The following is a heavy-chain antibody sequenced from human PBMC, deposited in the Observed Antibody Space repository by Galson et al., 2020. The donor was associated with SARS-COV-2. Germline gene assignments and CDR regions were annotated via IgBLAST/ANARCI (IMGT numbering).Heavy chain of an antibody. D-gene: IGHD1-26*01. J-gene: IGHJ4*02. CDR3: AREQWELLLGFDY. V-gene: IGHV3-33*01. CDR2: IWYDGSNK. Sequence: LSLTCAASGFTFSSYGMHWVRQAPGKGLEWVAVIWYDGSNKYYADSVKGRFTISRDNSKNTLYLQMNSLRAEDTAVYYCAREQWELLLGFDYWGQGTLVTVSS. CDR1: GFTFSSYG.